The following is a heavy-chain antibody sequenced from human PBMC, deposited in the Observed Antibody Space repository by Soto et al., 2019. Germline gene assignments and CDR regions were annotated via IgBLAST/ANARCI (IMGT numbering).Heavy chain of an antibody. CDR2: VSIGGST. V-gene: IGHV3-23*01. Sequence: GGSLRLSCAASGFTFSSYAMGWVRQGPGEGLEWVAVVSIGGSTHYADSVRGRFTISRDNSKNTLSLQMNSLTAEDTAVYFCAKRRGAGGHFDYWGQGALVTVSS. CDR3: AKRRGAGGHFDY. CDR1: GFTFSSYA. D-gene: IGHD2-15*01. J-gene: IGHJ4*02.